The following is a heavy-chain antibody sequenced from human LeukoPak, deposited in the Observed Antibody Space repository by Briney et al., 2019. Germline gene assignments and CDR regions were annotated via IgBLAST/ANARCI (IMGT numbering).Heavy chain of an antibody. CDR2: ISGSGGST. J-gene: IGHJ4*02. CDR1: GFTFSSYA. V-gene: IGHV3-23*01. D-gene: IGHD3-22*01. CDR3: AKKPSSGYYYIDY. Sequence: GGSLRLSCAASGFTFSSYAMSWARQAPGKGLEWVSAISGSGGSTYYADYADSVKGRFTISRDNPKNTLYLQMNSLRAEDTAVYCCAKKPSSGYYYIDYWGQGTLVTVSS.